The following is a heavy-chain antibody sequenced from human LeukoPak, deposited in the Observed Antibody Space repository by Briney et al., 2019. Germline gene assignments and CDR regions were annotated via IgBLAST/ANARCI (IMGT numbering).Heavy chain of an antibody. D-gene: IGHD6-6*01. J-gene: IGHJ1*01. V-gene: IGHV4-59*01. CDR3: ARGGAARLHFQN. CDR2: IYHSGST. CDR1: GGSISTYY. Sequence: SETLSLTCPVSGGSISTYYWNWIRQPPGKGLEWIGYIYHSGSTNYNPSLQSRVTISVDTSKNQFSLNLNSVTAADTAVYYCARGGAARLHFQNWGQGTLVTVSS.